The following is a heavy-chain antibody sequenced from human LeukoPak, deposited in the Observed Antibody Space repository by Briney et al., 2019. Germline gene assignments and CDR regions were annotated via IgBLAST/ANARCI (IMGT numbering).Heavy chain of an antibody. Sequence: PGGSLRLSCAASGFTFSSYSMNWVRQAPGKGLEWVSSISSSSSYIYYADSVKGRFTISRDNAKNSLCLQMNSLRAEDTAVYYCARGWTGSGSYGVYWGQGTLVTVSS. D-gene: IGHD3-10*01. CDR2: ISSSSSYI. CDR1: GFTFSSYS. V-gene: IGHV3-21*01. J-gene: IGHJ4*02. CDR3: ARGWTGSGSYGVY.